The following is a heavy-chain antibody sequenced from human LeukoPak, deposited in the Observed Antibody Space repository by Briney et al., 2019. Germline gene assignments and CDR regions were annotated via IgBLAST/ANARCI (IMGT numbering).Heavy chain of an antibody. CDR3: ARDHRYCSSTSCYTPYNWFDP. CDR1: GFTFSTYA. V-gene: IGHV3-30*14. J-gene: IGHJ5*02. CDR2: ISDDGSNK. D-gene: IGHD2-2*02. Sequence: GRSLRLSCAASGFTFSTYAMHWVRQAPGKGLEWVTIISDDGSNKYYADSVRGRFTISRDNSKNTLYLQMNSLRSDDTAVYYCARDHRYCSSTSCYTPYNWFDPWGQGTLVTVSS.